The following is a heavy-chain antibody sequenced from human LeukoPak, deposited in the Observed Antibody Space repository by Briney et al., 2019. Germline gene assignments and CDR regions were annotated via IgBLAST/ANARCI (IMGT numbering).Heavy chain of an antibody. J-gene: IGHJ5*02. CDR1: GFTFSSYA. D-gene: IGHD1-26*01. V-gene: IGHV3-30*14. CDR3: AVRSASGWFDP. Sequence: GGSLRLSCAASGFTFSSYAMHWVRQAPGKGLEWVAVISYDGSNKYYADSVKGRFTISRDSSKNTLYLQMDSLRAEDTAVYYCAVRSASGWFDPWGQGTLVTVSS. CDR2: ISYDGSNK.